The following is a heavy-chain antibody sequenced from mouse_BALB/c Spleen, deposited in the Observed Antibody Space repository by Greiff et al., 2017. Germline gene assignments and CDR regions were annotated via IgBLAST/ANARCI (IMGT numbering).Heavy chain of an antibody. CDR1: GYSITSGYY. J-gene: IGHJ3*01. D-gene: IGHD2-4*01. CDR2: ISYDGSN. CDR3: ARSTMIIAY. V-gene: IGHV3-6*02. Sequence: EESGPGLVKPSQSLSLTCSVTGYSITSGYYWNWIRQFPGNKLEWMGYISYDGSNNYNPSLKNRISITRDTSKNQFFLKLNSVTTEDTATYYCARSTMIIAYWGQGTLVTVSA.